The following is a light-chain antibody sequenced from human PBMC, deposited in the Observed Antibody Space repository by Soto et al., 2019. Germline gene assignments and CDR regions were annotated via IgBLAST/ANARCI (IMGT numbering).Light chain of an antibody. V-gene: IGKV3-20*01. CDR1: QSITNNY. CDR2: GAS. J-gene: IGKJ1*01. CDR3: QQYSVSPLT. Sequence: EIVLTHSPGTLSLSPGERATLSCRASQSITNNYLAWYQQKPGQAPRLVIYGASSRATGIPDRFSASGSGTDFTLTISRLEPEDFAVYYCQQYSVSPLTFGQGTKVDIK.